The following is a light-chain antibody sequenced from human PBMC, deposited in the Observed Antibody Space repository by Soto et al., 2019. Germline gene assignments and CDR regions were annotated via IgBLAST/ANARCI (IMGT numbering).Light chain of an antibody. CDR2: GAS. V-gene: IGKV3-20*01. J-gene: IGKJ1*01. CDR3: QQYASSPRT. CDR1: QSVSSSY. Sequence: EIVLTQSPGTLSLSPGDRATLFCRASQSVSSSYLAWYQQKPGQAPRLLIYGASSRATGIPDRFSGSGSGTDFTLTISRLEPEDFAVYYCQQYASSPRTFGQGTKVEIK.